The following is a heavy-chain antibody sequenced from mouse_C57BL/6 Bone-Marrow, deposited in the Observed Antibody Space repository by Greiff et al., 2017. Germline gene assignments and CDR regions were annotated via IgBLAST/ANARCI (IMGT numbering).Heavy chain of an antibody. Sequence: QVQLQQPGAELVMPGASVKLSCKASGYTFTSYWMHWVKQRPGQGLEWIGEIDPSDSYTNYNQKFKGKSTLTVDKSSSTAYMQLSSLTSEDSAVYYCARSSGYYVDYWGQGTTLTVSS. V-gene: IGHV1-69*01. CDR1: GYTFTSYW. J-gene: IGHJ2*01. CDR2: IDPSDSYT. CDR3: ARSSGYYVDY.